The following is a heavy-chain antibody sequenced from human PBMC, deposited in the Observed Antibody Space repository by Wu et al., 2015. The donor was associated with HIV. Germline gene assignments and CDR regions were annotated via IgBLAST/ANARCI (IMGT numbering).Heavy chain of an antibody. CDR3: ARAWATSITMREGFDP. CDR2: INANDGS. V-gene: IGHV1-2*06. CDR1: GYTFTGYY. Sequence: QVLLVQSGAEVKKTGASVKVSCKASGYTFTGYYMHWVRQAPGQGLEWMGRINANDGSKYAQNFQGRVTMTRDTSITTAYMELNRLTSDDTAVYYCARAWATSITMREGFDPWGQGTLVTVSS. J-gene: IGHJ5*02. D-gene: IGHD3-22*01.